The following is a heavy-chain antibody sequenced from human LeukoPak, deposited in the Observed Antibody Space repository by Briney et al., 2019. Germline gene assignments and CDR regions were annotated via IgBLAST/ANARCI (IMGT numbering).Heavy chain of an antibody. CDR3: ARVRVLRYFDWLTTPRGFDY. V-gene: IGHV4-34*01. Sequence: PSETLSLTCAVYGRSFSGYYWSWIRQPPGKGLEWIGEINHSGSTNYNPSLKSRVTISVDTSKNQFSLKLSSVTAADTAVYYCARVRVLRYFDWLTTPRGFDYWGQGTLVTVSS. J-gene: IGHJ4*02. D-gene: IGHD3-9*01. CDR2: INHSGST. CDR1: GRSFSGYY.